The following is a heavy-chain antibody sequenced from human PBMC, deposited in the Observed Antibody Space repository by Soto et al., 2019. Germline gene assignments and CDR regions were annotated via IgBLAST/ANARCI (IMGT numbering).Heavy chain of an antibody. J-gene: IGHJ4*02. Sequence: VGSLILSCAASGFTVTSNYMSWVRPAPGKGLEWVSIIYSGGTTYYADSVKGRFTITRDNSKNTLYLQMNSLRAEDTALYYCAGGGTYELFDYWGQGTLVSVSS. CDR2: IYSGGTT. D-gene: IGHD1-26*01. V-gene: IGHV3-53*01. CDR3: AGGGTYELFDY. CDR1: GFTVTSNY.